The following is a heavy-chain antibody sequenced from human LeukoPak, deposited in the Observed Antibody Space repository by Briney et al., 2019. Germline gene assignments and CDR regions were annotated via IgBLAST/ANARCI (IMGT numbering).Heavy chain of an antibody. J-gene: IGHJ4*02. Sequence: PSETLSLTCTVSGGSISSSSYYWGWISQPPGKGLEWIGSIYYSGSTYYNPSLKSRVTISVDTSKNQFSLKLSSVTAADTAVYYCARSIDYDFWSGFFYLDYWGQGTLVTVSS. CDR3: ARSIDYDFWSGFFYLDY. CDR2: IYYSGST. V-gene: IGHV4-39*01. CDR1: GGSISSSSYY. D-gene: IGHD3-3*01.